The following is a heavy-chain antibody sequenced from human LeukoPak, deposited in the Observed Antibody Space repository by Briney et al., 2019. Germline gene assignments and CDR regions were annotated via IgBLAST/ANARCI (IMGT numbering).Heavy chain of an antibody. D-gene: IGHD2-21*02. Sequence: PGGPLRLSCAASGFAFSSYTMGWVRQAPGKGLEWVSAITGSGGSTYYADSVKGRFTISRGSSKNTLYLQMNSLRAEDTAVYYCAKKTSYCGGDCYPYYFDHWGQGTLVTVSS. J-gene: IGHJ4*02. CDR1: GFAFSSYT. CDR3: AKKTSYCGGDCYPYYFDH. V-gene: IGHV3-23*01. CDR2: ITGSGGST.